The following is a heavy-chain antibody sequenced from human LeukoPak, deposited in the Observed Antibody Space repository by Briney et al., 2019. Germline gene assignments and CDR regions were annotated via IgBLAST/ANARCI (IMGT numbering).Heavy chain of an antibody. Sequence: GGSLRLSCAASGFTVSSNYMSWVRQAPGKGLEWVSVIYSGGSTYYADSVKGRFTISRDNSKNTLYLQMNSLRAEDTAVYYCASRYGSENYYFDYWGQGTLVTVSS. CDR3: ASRYGSENYYFDY. V-gene: IGHV3-53*01. J-gene: IGHJ4*02. D-gene: IGHD3-10*01. CDR1: GFTVSSNY. CDR2: IYSGGST.